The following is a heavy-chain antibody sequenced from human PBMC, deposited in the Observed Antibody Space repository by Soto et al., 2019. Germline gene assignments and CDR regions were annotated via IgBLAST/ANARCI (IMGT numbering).Heavy chain of an antibody. Sequence: PGGSLRLSCAASGFTFSSYWMSWVRQAPGKGLEWVANIKQDGSEKYYVDSVKGRFTISRDNAKNSLYLQMNSLRAEDTAVYYCATDTTELRFLERSYLARPSGMDVWGQGATVTVSS. CDR3: ATDTTELRFLERSYLARPSGMDV. CDR1: GFTFSSYW. D-gene: IGHD3-3*01. V-gene: IGHV3-7*03. J-gene: IGHJ6*02. CDR2: IKQDGSEK.